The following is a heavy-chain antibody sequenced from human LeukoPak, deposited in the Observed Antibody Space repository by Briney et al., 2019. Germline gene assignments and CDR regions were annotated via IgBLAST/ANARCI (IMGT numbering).Heavy chain of an antibody. CDR1: GYTFTGYY. Sequence: ASVKVSCKASGYTFTGYYMHWVRQAPGQGHEWMGWINPNSGGTNYAQKFQGRVTMTRDTSISTAYMELSRLRSDDTAVYYCARDPPYCSGGSCYDGGAFDYWGQGTLVTVSS. CDR2: INPNSGGT. J-gene: IGHJ4*02. CDR3: ARDPPYCSGGSCYDGGAFDY. D-gene: IGHD2-15*01. V-gene: IGHV1-2*02.